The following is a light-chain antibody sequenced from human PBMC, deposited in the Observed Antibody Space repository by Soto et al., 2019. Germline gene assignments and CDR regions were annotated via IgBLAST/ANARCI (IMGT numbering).Light chain of an antibody. CDR3: QQSYSTPRT. Sequence: DIQMTQSPSAVSASVGDRVTITCRASQNIWRLLAWYQQKPGRAPELLIYDASSLQSGVPPRFSGSGSGTDFTLTISSLQPEDFATYYCQQSYSTPRTFCQGTKVDVK. CDR2: DAS. J-gene: IGKJ1*01. V-gene: IGKV1-12*01. CDR1: QNIWRL.